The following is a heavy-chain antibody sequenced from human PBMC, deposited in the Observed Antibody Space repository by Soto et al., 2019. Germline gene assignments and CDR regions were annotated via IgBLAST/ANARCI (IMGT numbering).Heavy chain of an antibody. J-gene: IGHJ4*02. CDR3: ARAVAVPADFDY. CDR2: INAGNGNT. CDR1: GYTFTSYA. D-gene: IGHD6-19*01. V-gene: IGHV1-3*05. Sequence: QVQLVQSGAEEKKPGASVKVSCKASGYTFTSYAMHWVRQAPGQRLEWMGWINAGNGNTKYSQKFQGRVIITRGTSASTAYMELSSLRSEDTAVYYCARAVAVPADFDYWGQGTLVTVSS.